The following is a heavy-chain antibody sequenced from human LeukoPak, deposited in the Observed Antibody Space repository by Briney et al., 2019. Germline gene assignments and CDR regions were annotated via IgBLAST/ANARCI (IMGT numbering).Heavy chain of an antibody. CDR3: ARVVEVPAAQYYYYYYYMDV. Sequence: GGSLRLSCAASGFTFSSYWVSWVRQAPGKGREWVANIKQDGSEKYYVDPVKGRFTISRDNAKNSLYLQMNSLRAEDTAVYYCARVVEVPAAQYYYYYYYMDVWGKGTTVTVSS. V-gene: IGHV3-7*01. CDR1: GFTFSSYW. CDR2: IKQDGSEK. J-gene: IGHJ6*03. D-gene: IGHD2-2*01.